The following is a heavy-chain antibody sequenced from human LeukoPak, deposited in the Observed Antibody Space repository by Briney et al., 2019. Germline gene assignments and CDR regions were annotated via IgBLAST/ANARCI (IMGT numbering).Heavy chain of an antibody. V-gene: IGHV1-2*02. CDR2: INPNSGGT. CDR3: ARASSGYYYGAP. J-gene: IGHJ4*02. D-gene: IGHD3-22*01. Sequence: ASVKVSCKASGYTFTGYYMHWVRQAPGQGLEWMGWINPNSGGTNYAQKFQGRVTMTRDTSISTAYMELSRLRSDDTAVYYCARASSGYYYGAPWGQGTLVTVSS. CDR1: GYTFTGYY.